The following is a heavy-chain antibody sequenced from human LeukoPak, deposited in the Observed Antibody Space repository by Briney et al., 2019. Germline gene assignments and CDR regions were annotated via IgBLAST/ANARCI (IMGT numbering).Heavy chain of an antibody. V-gene: IGHV3-30-3*01. CDR3: ARDPPGYYYDSSGYLDY. D-gene: IGHD3-22*01. J-gene: IGHJ4*02. CDR1: GFTFSSYA. Sequence: PGGSLRLSCAASGFTFSSYAMHWVRQAPGEGLEWVAVISYDGSNKYYADSVKGRFTISRDNSKNTLYLQMNSLRAEDTAVYYCARDPPGYYYDSSGYLDYWGQGTLVTVSS. CDR2: ISYDGSNK.